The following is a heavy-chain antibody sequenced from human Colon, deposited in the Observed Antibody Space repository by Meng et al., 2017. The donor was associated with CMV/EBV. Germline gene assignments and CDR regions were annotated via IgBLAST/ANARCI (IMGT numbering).Heavy chain of an antibody. Sequence: VTGYYMHWGRQAPGQGLEWMGWINTNSGGTNYAQKCQGRVTMTRDTSISTAYMELSRLRSDDTAVYYCARERQDYYDSSGLNWFDPWGQGTLVTVSS. CDR3: ARERQDYYDSSGLNWFDP. CDR2: INTNSGGT. V-gene: IGHV1-2*02. CDR1: VTGYY. J-gene: IGHJ5*02. D-gene: IGHD3-22*01.